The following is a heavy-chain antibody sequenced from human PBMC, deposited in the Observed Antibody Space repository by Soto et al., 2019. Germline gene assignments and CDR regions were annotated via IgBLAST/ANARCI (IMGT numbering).Heavy chain of an antibody. D-gene: IGHD3-16*01. CDR1: GGSVSSGSYY. CDR2: IYYSGST. Sequence: PSETLSLTCTVSGGSVSSGSYYWSWIRQPPGKGLEWIGYIYYSGSTNYNPSLKSRVTISVDTSKNQFSLKLSSVTAADTAVYYCARAYTVPTSLDDWGQGTLVTVSS. CDR3: ARAYTVPTSLDD. V-gene: IGHV4-61*01. J-gene: IGHJ4*02.